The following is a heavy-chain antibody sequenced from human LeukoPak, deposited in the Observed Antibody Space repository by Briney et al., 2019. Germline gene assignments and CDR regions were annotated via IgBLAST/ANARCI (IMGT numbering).Heavy chain of an antibody. D-gene: IGHD3-3*01. CDR3: ARGVPYDSWSGPHYSDY. CDR1: RFTLSAYW. Sequence: GGSLRLSCAASRFTLSAYWMSWVRQAPGKGLEWVAHIKQDGSQEYYVDSVKGRFTISRDSAKNSLYLQMNSLRAEDTAVYYCARGVPYDSWSGPHYSDYWGQGTLVTVSS. V-gene: IGHV3-7*01. CDR2: IKQDGSQE. J-gene: IGHJ4*02.